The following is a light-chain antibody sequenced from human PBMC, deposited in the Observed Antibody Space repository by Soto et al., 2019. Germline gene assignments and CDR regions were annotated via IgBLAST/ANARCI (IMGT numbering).Light chain of an antibody. V-gene: IGKV3-15*01. CDR1: QSVGGK. J-gene: IGKJ4*01. CDR2: GAS. Sequence: EILMTQSPATLSVSPGERATLSCRASQSVGGKLAWYQQKPGQAPKLLIYGASSKATGNPARFSGSGSGTEFTLTISSLQSEDFAVYYCQQYHEAPPLTFGGGTKVDIK. CDR3: QQYHEAPPLT.